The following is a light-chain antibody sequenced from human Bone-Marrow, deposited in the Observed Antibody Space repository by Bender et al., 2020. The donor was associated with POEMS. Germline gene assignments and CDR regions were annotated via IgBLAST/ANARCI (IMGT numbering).Light chain of an antibody. V-gene: IGLV2-23*01. J-gene: IGLJ2*01. CDR1: SSDIGNYNL. CDR3: SSFAGGNNLI. Sequence: QSALTQPASVSGSPGQSITISCTGTSSDIGNYNLVSWYQRISGTAPKLIIYGGAKRPSGVSNRFSGSRSGNTASLTISGLQAEDEADYYCSSFAGGNNLIFGGGTKLTVL. CDR2: GGA.